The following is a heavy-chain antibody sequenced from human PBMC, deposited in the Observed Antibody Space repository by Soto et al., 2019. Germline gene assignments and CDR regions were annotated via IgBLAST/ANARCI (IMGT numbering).Heavy chain of an antibody. CDR2: INHSGST. CDR1: GGSFSGYY. Sequence: SETLSLTCAVYGGSFSGYYWSWIRQPPGKGLEWIGEINHSGSTNYNPSLKSRVTISVDTSKNQFSLKLSSVTAADTVVYYCARGGYSGYEFISSSLIGIKTPKSCSVSWCQGILGSGFS. J-gene: IGHJ5*02. CDR3: ARGGYSGYEFISSSLIGIKTPKSCSVS. D-gene: IGHD5-12*01. V-gene: IGHV4-34*01.